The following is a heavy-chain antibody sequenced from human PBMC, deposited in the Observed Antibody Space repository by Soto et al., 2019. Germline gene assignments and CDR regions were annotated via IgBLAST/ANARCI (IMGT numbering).Heavy chain of an antibody. V-gene: IGHV3-23*05. CDR3: AKGSGSSRPYYFDY. CDR2: ISGPSRDT. CDR1: GFTFSSFV. J-gene: IGHJ4*02. Sequence: EVQLLESGGGLVQPGGSLRLSCAASGFTFSSFVMSWVRQSPGEGLEWVSAISGPSRDTYYADSVKGRFTISRDNTKNTLYLQMKSLKVEDTAVYYCAKGSGSSRPYYFDYWGPGALVTVST. D-gene: IGHD2-2*01.